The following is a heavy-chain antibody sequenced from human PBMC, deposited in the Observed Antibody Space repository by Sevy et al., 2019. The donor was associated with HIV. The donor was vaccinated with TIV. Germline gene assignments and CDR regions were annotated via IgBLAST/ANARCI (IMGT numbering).Heavy chain of an antibody. Sequence: GGSLRLSCAASGFAFSSHAMHWVRQAPGKGLEWVAVISYEGTETFYAASVEGRFTISRDNAKNSLFLQMNSLRAEDTAVYYCARALAAAASSWGQGALVTVSS. CDR3: ARALAAAASS. D-gene: IGHD6-13*01. CDR2: ISYEGTET. V-gene: IGHV3-30-3*01. CDR1: GFAFSSHA. J-gene: IGHJ5*02.